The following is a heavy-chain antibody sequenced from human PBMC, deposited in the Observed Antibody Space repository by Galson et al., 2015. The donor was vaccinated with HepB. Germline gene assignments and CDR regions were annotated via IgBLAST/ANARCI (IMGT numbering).Heavy chain of an antibody. V-gene: IGHV4-30-4*01. CDR2: ISHSGTT. Sequence: TLSLTCSVSGGSIKSDDYSWHWIRQSPGKGPECLGSISHSGTTYYAPSFRSRLNIFRDTSKNQVYLELRSLTAADTAVYYCARDASYYDGGGYWTQAGPFDIWGQGTADIVSS. CDR1: GGSIKSDDYS. CDR3: ARDASYYDGGGYWTQAGPFDI. D-gene: IGHD3-22*01. J-gene: IGHJ3*02.